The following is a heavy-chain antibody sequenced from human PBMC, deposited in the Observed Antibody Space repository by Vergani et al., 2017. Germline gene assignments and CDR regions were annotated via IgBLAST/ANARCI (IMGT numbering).Heavy chain of an antibody. V-gene: IGHV1-18*04. CDR2: ISPYNHKT. CDR1: GYTFVNHP. CDR3: ARSQMATNDFDL. Sequence: QAQLGQSDSEVKKPGDSVTLSCKTSGYTFVNHPITWVRQPPGQGLEWMGWISPYNHKTLYSQKVEGRVTMTSDTSSNTVFLELRRLTSDDTAIYYCARSQMATNDFDLWGRGTLVTVSS. D-gene: IGHD5-24*01. J-gene: IGHJ4*02.